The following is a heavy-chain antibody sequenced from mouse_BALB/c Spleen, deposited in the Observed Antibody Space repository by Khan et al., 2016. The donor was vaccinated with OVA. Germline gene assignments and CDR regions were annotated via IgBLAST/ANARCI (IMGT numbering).Heavy chain of an antibody. J-gene: IGHJ3*01. CDR1: GYSFTVYY. D-gene: IGHD2-12*01. CDR3: ARGYEFFPY. V-gene: IGHV1-26*01. Sequence: VQLQQSGPDLVKPGASVKISCKASGYSFTVYYMTWVKQGHGKSPEWIGRVNPNNGDTNYNQNFKGKAILTVDKSSNTAYMELRSLTSEDSAVFYCARGYEFFPYWGQGTLVTVSA. CDR2: VNPNNGDT.